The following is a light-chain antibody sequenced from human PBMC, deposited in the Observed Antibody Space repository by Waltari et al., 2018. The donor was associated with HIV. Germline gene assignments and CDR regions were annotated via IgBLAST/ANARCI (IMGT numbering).Light chain of an antibody. J-gene: IGKJ2*01. Sequence: ATKLTQSPSSLSSSPGDRVVLTCRASQSVYNFLAWYQQKPGAAPRLLIYSVSSLQPGVPSRFSGSGSGTEFALTISSLQSEDFATYYCQHFNSVPYTFGQGTKVELK. CDR3: QHFNSVPYT. CDR2: SVS. CDR1: QSVYNF. V-gene: IGKV1-8*01.